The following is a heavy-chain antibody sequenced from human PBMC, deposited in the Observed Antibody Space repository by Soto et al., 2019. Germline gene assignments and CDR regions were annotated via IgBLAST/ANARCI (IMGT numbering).Heavy chain of an antibody. V-gene: IGHV4-31*03. D-gene: IGHD2-2*01. Sequence: QVQLQESGSGQVTPSQTLSLTCTVSGGSVNSGGYYWTWIRQHPGRGLECLGYIYYSGNTYYNPSLQSRLTISLDTSKNQFSLKLTSVTAADTAVYYCARFPSRAHYFAMAVWGQGTAVTVSS. CDR2: IYYSGNT. J-gene: IGHJ6*02. CDR1: GGSVNSGGYY. CDR3: ARFPSRAHYFAMAV.